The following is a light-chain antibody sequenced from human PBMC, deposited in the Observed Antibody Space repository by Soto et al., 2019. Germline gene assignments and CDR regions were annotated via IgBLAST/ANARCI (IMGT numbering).Light chain of an antibody. CDR2: GVT. V-gene: IGLV2-23*02. CDR3: CSYAGSSTLV. Sequence: QSALTQPASVSGSPGQSISISCTGTSSDIGSYSLVSWYQQHPGEAPKLMIYGVTKRPSGVSNRFSGSKSGNTASLTISGLQPEDEADYYCCSYAGSSTLVFGGGTQLTVL. J-gene: IGLJ3*02. CDR1: SSDIGSYSL.